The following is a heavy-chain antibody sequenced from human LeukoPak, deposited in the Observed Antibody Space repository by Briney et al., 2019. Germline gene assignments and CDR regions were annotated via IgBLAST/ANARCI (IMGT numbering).Heavy chain of an antibody. Sequence: GGSLRLSCAASGFTFSSYAMSWVRQAPGKGLEWVSAISGSGGSTYYADSVKGRFTISRDNSKNTLYLQMNSLRTEDTAVYYCAKTGSLYGSGSYYSTSTQYYFDYWGQGTLVTVSS. J-gene: IGHJ4*02. V-gene: IGHV3-23*01. CDR1: GFTFSSYA. D-gene: IGHD3-10*01. CDR3: AKTGSLYGSGSYYSTSTQYYFDY. CDR2: ISGSGGST.